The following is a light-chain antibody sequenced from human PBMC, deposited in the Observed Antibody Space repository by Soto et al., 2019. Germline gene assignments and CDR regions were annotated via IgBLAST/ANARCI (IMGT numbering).Light chain of an antibody. J-gene: IGKJ1*01. CDR3: QQYNSYSWT. CDR2: KAS. Sequence: DIDLTQCPSFLSASVGDRVSITCRPSQSVRNNIAWYQQRPGKARKHLIFKASSLETGAPPSFSGSGSGTAFTRTISSRQPDDFATYYGQQYNSYSWTFGQGTKVDI. V-gene: IGKV1-5*03. CDR1: QSVRNN.